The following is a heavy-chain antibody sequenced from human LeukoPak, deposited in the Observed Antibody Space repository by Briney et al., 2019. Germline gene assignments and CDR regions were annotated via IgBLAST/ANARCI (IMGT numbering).Heavy chain of an antibody. V-gene: IGHV3-33*01. D-gene: IGHD5-12*01. CDR3: ARDIGNSGFNLDY. Sequence: GGSLRLSCVVSGFTFSTHGFHWVRQAPGKGLEWVSVIWHDGGRKEYADSVRSRFTISRDNSNLYLQMNSLRAEDTAIYYCARDIGNSGFNLDYWGQGTPVTVSS. CDR1: GFTFSTHG. J-gene: IGHJ4*02. CDR2: IWHDGGRK.